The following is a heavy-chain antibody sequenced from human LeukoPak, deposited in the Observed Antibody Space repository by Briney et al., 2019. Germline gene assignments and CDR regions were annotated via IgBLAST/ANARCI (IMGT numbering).Heavy chain of an antibody. J-gene: IGHJ6*02. Sequence: AASVKVSCKASGGTFSSYAISWVRQAPGQGLEWMGGIIPIFGTANYAQKFQGRVTITADESTSTAYMELSSLRSEGTAVYYCARAHRMVRGVIYYYGMDVWGQGTTVTVSS. V-gene: IGHV1-69*13. CDR2: IIPIFGTA. CDR1: GGTFSSYA. D-gene: IGHD3-10*01. CDR3: ARAHRMVRGVIYYYGMDV.